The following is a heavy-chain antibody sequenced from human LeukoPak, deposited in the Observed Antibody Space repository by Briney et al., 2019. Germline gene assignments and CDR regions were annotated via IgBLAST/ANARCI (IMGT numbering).Heavy chain of an antibody. CDR1: GFTFSDSY. D-gene: IGHD1-1*01. CDR2: ITSGSSYT. CDR3: ASGRGRRMGV. Sequence: GGSLRLSCAASGFTFSDSYMSWIRQAPGKGLEWVSTITSGSSYTNYGDSVKGRFTISRDNAKDSLYLQMNSLRADDTAVYYCASGRGRRMGVWGQGTTVTVSS. V-gene: IGHV3-11*06. J-gene: IGHJ6*02.